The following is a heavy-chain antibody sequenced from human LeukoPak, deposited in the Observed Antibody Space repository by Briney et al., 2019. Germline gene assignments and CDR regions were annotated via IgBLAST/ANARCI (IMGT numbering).Heavy chain of an antibody. J-gene: IGHJ4*02. V-gene: IGHV1-18*04. D-gene: IGHD3-10*01. CDR3: ARQISGSYPLDY. Sequence: GASVKVSCKASGYTFSTYGISWVRQAPGQGLEWMGWISVYNAKTDYAQKLQGRVTMITDTSTSTAYMELRSLGSDDTAVYYCARQISGSYPLDYWGQGTLVTVSS. CDR2: ISVYNAKT. CDR1: GYTFSTYG.